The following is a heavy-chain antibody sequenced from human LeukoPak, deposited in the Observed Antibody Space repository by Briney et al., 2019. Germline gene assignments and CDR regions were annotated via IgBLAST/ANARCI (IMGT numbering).Heavy chain of an antibody. CDR3: ARLVTMVRGVRSYYMDV. V-gene: IGHV5-51*01. D-gene: IGHD3-10*01. CDR2: IYPGDSDT. J-gene: IGHJ6*03. CDR1: GYSFTSYW. Sequence: GESLKISCKGSGYSFTSYWIGWVRQMPGKGLEWMGIIYPGDSDTRYSPSFQGQVTISADKSISTAYLQWSSLKASDTAMYYCARLVTMVRGVRSYYMDVWGKGTTVTISS.